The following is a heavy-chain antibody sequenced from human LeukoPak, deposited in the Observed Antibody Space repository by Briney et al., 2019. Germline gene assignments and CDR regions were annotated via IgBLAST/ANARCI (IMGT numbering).Heavy chain of an antibody. CDR1: GFTSSSYW. CDR3: ARDSAGVPFDY. D-gene: IGHD3-10*01. J-gene: IGHJ4*02. CDR2: VKQDGSEK. V-gene: IGHV3-7*04. Sequence: GGSLRLSCAASGFTSSSYWMSWVRQAPGKGLEWVANVKQDGSEKYYVDSVKGRFTISRDNAKNSLYLQMNSLRAEDTAVYYCARDSAGVPFDYWGQGTLVTVSS.